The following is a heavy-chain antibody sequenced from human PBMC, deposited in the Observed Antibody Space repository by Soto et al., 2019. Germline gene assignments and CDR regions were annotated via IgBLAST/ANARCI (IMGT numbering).Heavy chain of an antibody. V-gene: IGHV1-69*13. J-gene: IGHJ4*02. Sequence: SVKVSCKASGGTFSSYAISWARQAPGQGLEWMGGIIPIFGTANYAQKFQGRVTITADESTSTAYMELSSLRSEDTAVYYCARSLWFGAPFDYWGQGTLVTVSS. CDR3: ARSLWFGAPFDY. CDR2: IIPIFGTA. D-gene: IGHD3-10*01. CDR1: GGTFSSYA.